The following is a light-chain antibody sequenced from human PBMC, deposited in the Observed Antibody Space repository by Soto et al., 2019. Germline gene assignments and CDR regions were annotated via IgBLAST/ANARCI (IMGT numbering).Light chain of an antibody. Sequence: TVLAQSPATLSLSPGERATLSCRASQSVSSYLAWYQQKPGQAPRLLIYDVSSRATGIPARFSGSGSGTDFTLTISRLEPEDFAVYYCQLYLSSFLTFGGGTKVDIK. V-gene: IGKV3-11*01. CDR2: DVS. CDR1: QSVSSY. CDR3: QLYLSSFLT. J-gene: IGKJ4*01.